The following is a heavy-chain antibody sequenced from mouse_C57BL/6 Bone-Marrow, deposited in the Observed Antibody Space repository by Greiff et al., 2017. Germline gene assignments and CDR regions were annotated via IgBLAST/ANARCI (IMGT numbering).Heavy chain of an antibody. CDR3: TTRGYYGFDY. CDR1: GFNIEDDY. V-gene: IGHV14-4*01. CDR2: IDPENGDT. D-gene: IGHD2-1*01. Sequence: VHVKQSGAELVRPGASVKLSCTASGFNIEDDYMHWVKQRPEQGLEWIGWIDPENGDTEYASKFQGKATITADTSSNTAYLQLSSLTSEDTAVYYCTTRGYYGFDYWGQGTTLTVSS. J-gene: IGHJ2*01.